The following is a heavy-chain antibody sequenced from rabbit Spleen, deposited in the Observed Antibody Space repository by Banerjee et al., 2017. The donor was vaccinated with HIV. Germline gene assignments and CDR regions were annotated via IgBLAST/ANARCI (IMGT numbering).Heavy chain of an antibody. V-gene: IGHV1S40*01. CDR1: GFSFNSGYD. D-gene: IGHD8-1*01. CDR2: VYAGSSGST. J-gene: IGHJ6*01. CDR3: ARDAGTSFSTYGMDL. Sequence: QSLEESGGGLVKPGASLTLTCKASGFSFNSGYDMCWVRQALGKGLEWIACVYAGSSGSTYSATWAKGRFTISRTSSTTVTLQMTSLTAADTATYFCARDAGTSFSTYGMDLWGPGTLVTVS.